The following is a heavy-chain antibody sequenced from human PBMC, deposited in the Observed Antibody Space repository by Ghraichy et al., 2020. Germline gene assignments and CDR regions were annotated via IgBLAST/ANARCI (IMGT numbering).Heavy chain of an antibody. V-gene: IGHV1-2*06. CDR3: AIRYYDSSGFDY. J-gene: IGHJ4*02. CDR1: GYTFTGYY. CDR2: INPNSGGT. Sequence: ASVKVSCKASGYTFTGYYMHWVRQAPGQGLEWMGQINPNSGGTNYAQKFQGRVTMTRDTSISTAYMELSRLRSDDTAVYYCAIRYYDSSGFDYWGQGTLVTVSS. D-gene: IGHD3-22*01.